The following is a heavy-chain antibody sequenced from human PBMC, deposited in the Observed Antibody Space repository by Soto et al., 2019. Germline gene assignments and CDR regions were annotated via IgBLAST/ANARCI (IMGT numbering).Heavy chain of an antibody. J-gene: IGHJ6*02. CDR2: IIPIFGTA. CDR1: GCTFSSYV. V-gene: IGHV1-69*13. Sequence: SVKVSCKASGCTFSSYVISWVRQAPGQGLEWMGGIIPIFGTANYAQKFQGRVTITADESTSTAYMELRSLRSDDTAVYYCAREGYCISTSCRHYDYYGMDVWGQGTTVTVSS. CDR3: AREGYCISTSCRHYDYYGMDV. D-gene: IGHD2-2*01.